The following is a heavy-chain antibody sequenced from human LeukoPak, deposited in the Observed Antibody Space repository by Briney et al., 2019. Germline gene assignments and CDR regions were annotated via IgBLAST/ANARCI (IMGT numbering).Heavy chain of an antibody. V-gene: IGHV3-74*01. CDR1: GFTFSSYW. J-gene: IGHJ4*02. Sequence: GGSLRLSCAASGFTFSSYWMYWVRQAPGKGLVWVSRINGDGSGTSYADSVKGRFTISRDNAKNTLYLHMKSLRAEDTALYYCARGRELGLHYFDYWGQGTLVTVSS. D-gene: IGHD5-24*01. CDR2: INGDGSGT. CDR3: ARGRELGLHYFDY.